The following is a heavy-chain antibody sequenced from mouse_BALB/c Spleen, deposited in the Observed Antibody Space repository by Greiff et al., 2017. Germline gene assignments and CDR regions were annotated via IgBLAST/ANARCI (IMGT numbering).Heavy chain of an antibody. J-gene: IGHJ2*01. CDR2: IRNKANGYTT. CDR1: GFTFTDYY. D-gene: IGHD1-1*01. V-gene: IGHV7-3*02. CDR3: ARVYYYGSSPYYFDY. Sequence: EVKLVESGGGLVQPGGSLRLSCATSGFTFTDYYMSWVRQPPGKALEWLGFIRNKANGYTTEYSASVKGRFTISRDNSQSILYLQMNTLRAEDSATYYCARVYYYGSSPYYFDYWGQGTTLTVSS.